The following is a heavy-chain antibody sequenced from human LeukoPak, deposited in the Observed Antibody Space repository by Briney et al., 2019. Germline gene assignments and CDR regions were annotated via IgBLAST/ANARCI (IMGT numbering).Heavy chain of an antibody. D-gene: IGHD3-3*01. Sequence: GGSLRLSCAASGFTFSSYWMSWVRQAPGKGLEWVANIKQDGSEKYYVDSVKGRFTISRDNAKNSLYLQMNSLRAEDTAVYYCASETHYDFWSGYFKDYWGQGTLVTVSS. CDR1: GFTFSSYW. V-gene: IGHV3-7*01. CDR2: IKQDGSEK. CDR3: ASETHYDFWSGYFKDY. J-gene: IGHJ4*02.